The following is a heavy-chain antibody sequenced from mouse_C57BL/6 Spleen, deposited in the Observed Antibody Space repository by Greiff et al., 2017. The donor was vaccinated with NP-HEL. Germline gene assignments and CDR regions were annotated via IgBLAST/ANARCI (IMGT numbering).Heavy chain of an antibody. CDR1: GYTFTSYW. CDR2: IYPGSGST. J-gene: IGHJ4*01. V-gene: IGHV1-55*01. D-gene: IGHD2-3*01. CDR3: ARKGGLLGAMDD. Sequence: QVQLQQSGAELVKPGASVKMSCKASGYTFTSYWITWVKQRPGQGLEWIGDIYPGSGSTNYNEKFKSKATLTVDTSSSTAYMQLSSLTAEDSAVYYCARKGGLLGAMDDWGQGTSVTVSS.